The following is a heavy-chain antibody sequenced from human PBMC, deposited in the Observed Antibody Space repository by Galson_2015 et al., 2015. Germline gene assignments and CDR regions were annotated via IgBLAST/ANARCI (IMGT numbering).Heavy chain of an antibody. D-gene: IGHD6-19*01. V-gene: IGHV3-23*01. J-gene: IGHJ4*02. CDR2: ISGSADST. Sequence: SLRLSCAASGFTFNTYAMTWVRQAPGKGLDWVSTISGSADSTEYADSVKGRFTISRDNSRNTLYLEMNSLRAEDTAVYFCAKDFSDTRVAGTQYFDYWGQGTLVTVSS. CDR1: GFTFNTYA. CDR3: AKDFSDTRVAGTQYFDY.